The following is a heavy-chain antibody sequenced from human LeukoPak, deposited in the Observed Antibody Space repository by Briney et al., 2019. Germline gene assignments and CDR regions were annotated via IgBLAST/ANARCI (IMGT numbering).Heavy chain of an antibody. CDR3: ARHVPDNWFDP. J-gene: IGHJ5*02. D-gene: IGHD3-10*02. V-gene: IGHV4-39*01. Sequence: KPSETLSLTCSVSGDSISSTTYYWGWIRQPPGKGLEWIGSVYYSGSTFYNPSLTSRVDIAVDTSKNQFSLKPTSVTAADTAIYYCARHVPDNWFDPWGQGTLVTVSS. CDR1: GDSISSTTYY. CDR2: VYYSGST.